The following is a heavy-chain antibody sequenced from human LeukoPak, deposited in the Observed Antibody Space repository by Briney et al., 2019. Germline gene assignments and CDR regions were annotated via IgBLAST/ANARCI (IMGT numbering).Heavy chain of an antibody. CDR1: GGSFSGYY. CDR3: ARGLSRAYYYGSGSYANWFDP. V-gene: IGHV4-34*01. CDR2: FNHSGST. Sequence: PSETLSLTCVVYGGSFSGYYWSWIRPPPGKGLGWIGAFNHSGSTNNNPSLKSRVTISVDTSKYQFSLKLSSVTAADTAVYYCARGLSRAYYYGSGSYANWFDPWGQGTLVAVSS. J-gene: IGHJ5*02. D-gene: IGHD3-10*01.